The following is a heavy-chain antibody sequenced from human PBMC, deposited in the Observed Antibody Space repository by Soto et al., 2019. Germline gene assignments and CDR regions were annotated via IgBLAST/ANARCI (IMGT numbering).Heavy chain of an antibody. CDR2: ISSSGSTI. CDR3: ARDGSWASRNYYMDV. V-gene: IGHV3-11*01. CDR1: GFTFSDYY. J-gene: IGHJ6*03. Sequence: GGSLRLSCAASGFTFSDYYMSWIRQAPGKGLEWVSYISSSGSTIYYADSVKGRFTISRDNAKNSLYLQMNSLRAEDTAVYYCARDGSWASRNYYMDVWGKGTTVTVSS. D-gene: IGHD6-13*01.